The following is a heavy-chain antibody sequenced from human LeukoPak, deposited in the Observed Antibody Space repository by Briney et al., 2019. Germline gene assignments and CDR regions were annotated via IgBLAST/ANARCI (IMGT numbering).Heavy chain of an antibody. CDR3: ATYDNWVAGDV. CDR1: EFTFSDYW. CDR2: IKKDGSEE. V-gene: IGHV3-7*01. Sequence: PGGSLRLSCAASEFTFSDYWMSWVRQAPGKGPEWVAHIKKDGSEEHYVDSVKGRFTVSRDNAKNSLFLQMNSLRVEDTAVYYCATYDNWVAGDVWGQGTSVSVSS. J-gene: IGHJ6*02. D-gene: IGHD1-1*01.